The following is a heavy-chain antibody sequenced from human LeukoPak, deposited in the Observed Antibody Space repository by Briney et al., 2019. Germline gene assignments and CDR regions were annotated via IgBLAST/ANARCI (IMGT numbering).Heavy chain of an antibody. D-gene: IGHD2-2*01. CDR3: VRHHKYCSSTSCYKVGDPTDAFAI. J-gene: IGHJ3*02. CDR2: VYYTGST. Sequence: SETLSLTCIVSGGSIRNYNNYWGWIRQPPGKGLEWIGSVYYTGSTYYNPSLQSRITVSVDTSKNQFSLKLSSVTAADTAVYYCVRHHKYCSSTSCYKVGDPTDAFAIWGLGTMVTVSS. V-gene: IGHV4-39*01. CDR1: GGSIRNYNNY.